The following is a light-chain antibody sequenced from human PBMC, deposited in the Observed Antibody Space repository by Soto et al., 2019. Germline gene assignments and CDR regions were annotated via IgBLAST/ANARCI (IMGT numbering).Light chain of an antibody. Sequence: QSVLTQPPSASGTPGQRVTISCSGSSSNIGSNTVNWYQQLPGTAPKLLIYSNNQRPSGVPDRFSGSKSGTSASLAISGLQSEDEADYYCAAWDDSLNVLFGGGTKLPS. V-gene: IGLV1-44*01. CDR1: SSNIGSNT. CDR3: AAWDDSLNVL. J-gene: IGLJ3*02. CDR2: SNN.